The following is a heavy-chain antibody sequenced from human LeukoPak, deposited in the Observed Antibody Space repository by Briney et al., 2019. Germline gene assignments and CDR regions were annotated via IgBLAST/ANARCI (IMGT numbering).Heavy chain of an antibody. V-gene: IGHV3-43*02. CDR1: GFTFDDYA. CDR3: AKDIWVRIYYYGMDV. J-gene: IGHJ6*02. D-gene: IGHD3-16*01. CDR2: ISGDGGST. Sequence: PGGSLRLSCAASGFTFDDYAMHWVRQVPGKGLEWVSLISGDGGSTYYADSVKGRFTISRDNSKNSLYLQMNSLRTEDTALYYCAKDIWVRIYYYGMDVWGQGTTVTVS.